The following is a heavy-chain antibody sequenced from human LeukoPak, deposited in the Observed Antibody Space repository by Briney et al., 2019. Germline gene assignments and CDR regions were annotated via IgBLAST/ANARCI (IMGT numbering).Heavy chain of an antibody. CDR1: GGSISSSSYY. V-gene: IGHV4-39*01. D-gene: IGHD2-2*01. J-gene: IGHJ4*02. CDR3: ARHGEVPAAMRGIDY. CDR2: IYYSGST. Sequence: SETLSLTCTVSGGSISSSSYYWGWIRQPPGKGLEWIGSIYYSGSTYYNPSLKSRVTISVDTSKNQFSLKLSSVTAADTAVYYCARHGEVPAAMRGIDYWGQGTLVTVSS.